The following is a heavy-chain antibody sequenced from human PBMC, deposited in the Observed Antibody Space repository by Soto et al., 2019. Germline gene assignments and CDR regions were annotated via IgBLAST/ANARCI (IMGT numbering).Heavy chain of an antibody. CDR3: ARGDYIKYGLDF. D-gene: IGHD4-4*01. V-gene: IGHV4-30-4*01. CDR1: GGSVSSGNYY. J-gene: IGHJ4*02. Sequence: VQLQESGPGLVKPSQTLSLTSTVSGGSVSSGNYYWSWIRQPPGKGLEWIGHISNSGSTYYNQSLRSRLPIAVDTSKSQFSLRLSSVTAADTAVYYCARGDYIKYGLDFWGPGTLVTVSS. CDR2: ISNSGST.